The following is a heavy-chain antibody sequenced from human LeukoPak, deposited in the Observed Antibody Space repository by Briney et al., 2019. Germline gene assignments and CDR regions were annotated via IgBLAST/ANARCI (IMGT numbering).Heavy chain of an antibody. D-gene: IGHD1-20*01. CDR2: ISYDGSNK. J-gene: IGHJ4*02. CDR3: ARGYNWNYFDY. Sequence: GGSLRLSCAASGFTFSSYWMHWVRQAPGKGLEWVAVISYDGSNKYYADSVKGRFTISRDNSKNTLYLQMNSLRAEDTAVYYCARGYNWNYFDYWGQGTLVTVSS. V-gene: IGHV3-30*03. CDR1: GFTFSSYW.